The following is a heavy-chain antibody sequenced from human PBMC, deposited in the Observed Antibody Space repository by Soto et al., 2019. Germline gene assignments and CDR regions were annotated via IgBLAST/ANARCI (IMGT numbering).Heavy chain of an antibody. V-gene: IGHV4-59*12. CDR1: GGSIGSYY. J-gene: IGHJ4*02. CDR2: IYHSGST. Sequence: SETLSLTCTVSGGSIGSYYWSWIRQPPGKGLEWIGYIYHSGSTYYNPSLKSRVTISVDKSRNQFSLKLSSVTAADTAVYYCARRWGEGRVDYWGQGTLVTVSS. CDR3: ARRWGEGRVDY. D-gene: IGHD3-10*01.